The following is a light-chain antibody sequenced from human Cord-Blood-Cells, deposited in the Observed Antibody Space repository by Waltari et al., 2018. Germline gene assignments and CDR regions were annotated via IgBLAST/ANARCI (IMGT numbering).Light chain of an antibody. Sequence: QSALTQPASVSGSPGQSIPISRTGTSSDVGGYNYVPWYQQHPGKAPKLMIYEVSNRPSGVSNRFSGSKSGNTASLTISGLQAEDEADYYCSSYTSSSTRVFGGGTKLTVL. CDR2: EVS. CDR3: SSYTSSSTRV. CDR1: SSDVGGYNY. V-gene: IGLV2-14*01. J-gene: IGLJ3*02.